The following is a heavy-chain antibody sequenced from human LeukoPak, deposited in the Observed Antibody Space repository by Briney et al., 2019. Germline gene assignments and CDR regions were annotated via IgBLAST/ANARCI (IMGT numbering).Heavy chain of an antibody. CDR2: IRSKAYGGTA. CDR1: GFTFGDYT. CDR3: TTDRVGDSSGWSWWFDP. D-gene: IGHD6-19*01. J-gene: IGHJ5*02. Sequence: GGSLRLSCTTSGFTFGDYTMGWVRQAPGKGLEWVGFIRSKAYGGTAEYAASVKGRFTISRDDSKNIAYLQMISLKTEDTAVYYCTTDRVGDSSGWSWWFDPWGQGTLVTVSS. V-gene: IGHV3-49*04.